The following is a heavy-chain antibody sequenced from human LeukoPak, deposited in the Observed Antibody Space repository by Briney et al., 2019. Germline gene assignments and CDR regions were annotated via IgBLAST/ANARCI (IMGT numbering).Heavy chain of an antibody. CDR3: AREAGTSMIVVQNAFDI. Sequence: SETLSLTCAVYGGSFSGYYWSWIRQTPGKGLEWIGEINHSGSSNYNPSLKSRVTISVDTSKNQFSLKLSSVTAADTAVYYCAREAGTSMIVVQNAFDIWGQGTMATVSS. V-gene: IGHV4-34*01. J-gene: IGHJ3*02. CDR2: INHSGSS. CDR1: GGSFSGYY. D-gene: IGHD3-22*01.